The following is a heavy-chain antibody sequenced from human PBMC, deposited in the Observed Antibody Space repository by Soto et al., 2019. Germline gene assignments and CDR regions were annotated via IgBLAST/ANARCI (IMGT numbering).Heavy chain of an antibody. D-gene: IGHD6-13*01. CDR1: GYSFTSHW. CDR2: IYPGDSDT. CDR3: ARLSGQQLAGDY. J-gene: IGHJ4*02. V-gene: IGHV5-51*03. Sequence: EVQLVQSGAELKKPGESLKISCKGSGYSFTSHWIGWVRQMPGKGLEWMGIIYPGDSDTRYSPSFQGQVTISVDKSISAAYLQWSSLMASDTAIYYCARLSGQQLAGDYWGQGTLVTVSS.